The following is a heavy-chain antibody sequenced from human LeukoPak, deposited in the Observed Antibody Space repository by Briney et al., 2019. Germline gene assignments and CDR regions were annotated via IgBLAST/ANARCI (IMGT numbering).Heavy chain of an antibody. D-gene: IGHD3-9*01. V-gene: IGHV4-59*08. CDR1: GGSISSYY. Sequence: PSETLSLTCTVSGGSISSYYWSWLRQPPGKGLEWIGYIYYSGSTNYNPSLKSRVTISVDTSKNRFSLKLSSVTAADTAVYYCARHSMGYYDILTGYPPGYFDYWGQGTLVTVSS. J-gene: IGHJ4*02. CDR2: IYYSGST. CDR3: ARHSMGYYDILTGYPPGYFDY.